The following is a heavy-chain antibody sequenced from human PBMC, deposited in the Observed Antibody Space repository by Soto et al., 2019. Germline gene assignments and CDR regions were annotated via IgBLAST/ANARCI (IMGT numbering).Heavy chain of an antibody. CDR3: ARRAETNGWNGFGADKYYFDF. V-gene: IGHV1-8*02. Sequence: ASVKVSGKASGCTFTSYAMHWVRQAPGQRLEWMGWMNPNTGNSAYAQKFQGRVTVTSDTSINTVHMELSSLRSEDTAVYYCARRAETNGWNGFGADKYYFDFWGQGTLVTVPQ. D-gene: IGHD1-1*01. CDR1: GCTFTSYA. J-gene: IGHJ4*02. CDR2: MNPNTGNS.